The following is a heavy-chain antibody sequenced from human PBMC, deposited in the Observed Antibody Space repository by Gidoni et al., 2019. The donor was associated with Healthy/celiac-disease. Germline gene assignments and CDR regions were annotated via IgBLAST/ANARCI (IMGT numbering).Heavy chain of an antibody. CDR1: GGSFSSYY. Sequence: QLQLQESGPGLVKPSETLSLTCAVSGGSFSSYYWSWIRQPAGKGLEWIGRIYSSGSTNYNPSLKSRVTMSVNTSKNQFSLRLNSVTAADTAVYYCARAMFRAKEARDYGMDVWGQGTTVSVSS. D-gene: IGHD6-6*01. CDR3: ARAMFRAKEARDYGMDV. CDR2: IYSSGST. J-gene: IGHJ6*02. V-gene: IGHV4-4*07.